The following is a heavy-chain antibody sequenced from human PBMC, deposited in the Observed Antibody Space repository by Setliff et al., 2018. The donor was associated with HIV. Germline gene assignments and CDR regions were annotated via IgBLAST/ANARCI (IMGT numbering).Heavy chain of an antibody. V-gene: IGHV3-15*01. CDR3: TTDEWN. CDR1: GFNFNEAW. Sequence: GGSLRLSCATSGFNFNEAWMSWVRQAPGKGLECVGRIKSKKDGGTTHYTAPVKGGFTISRDDSKNMVFLEMNSLQTDDTAVYYCTTDEWNWGQGTLVTVSS. J-gene: IGHJ4*02. CDR2: IKSKKDGGTT. D-gene: IGHD3-3*01.